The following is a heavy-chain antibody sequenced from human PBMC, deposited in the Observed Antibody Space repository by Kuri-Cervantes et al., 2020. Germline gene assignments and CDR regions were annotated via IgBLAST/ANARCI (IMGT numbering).Heavy chain of an antibody. CDR2: MNPNSGNT. Sequence: ASVKVSCKASGYTFTSYDINWVRQATGQGLEWMGWMNPNSGNTGYAQKFQGRVTMTRNTSISTAYMELSSLRSDDTAVYYCARIGRIGDIVVVPAATYYYYGMDVWGQGTTVTVSS. D-gene: IGHD2-2*01. CDR3: ARIGRIGDIVVVPAATYYYYGMDV. CDR1: GYTFTSYD. J-gene: IGHJ6*02. V-gene: IGHV1-8*01.